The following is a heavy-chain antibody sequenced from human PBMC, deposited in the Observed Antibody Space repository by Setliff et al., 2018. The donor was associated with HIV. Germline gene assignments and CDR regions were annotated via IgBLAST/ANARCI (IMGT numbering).Heavy chain of an antibody. CDR3: ARDPTGLRLIGEEDGFDL. V-gene: IGHV1-69*13. Sequence: ASVKVSCKTSGGTFSRYAFNWVRQTPGQGLEWMGGIIPIFNIVNYAQKFQDRVTISADASTATTYMEVSSLRSEDTDVYYCARDPTGLRLIGEEDGFDLWGQGTLVTVSS. CDR1: GGTFSRYA. J-gene: IGHJ4*02. D-gene: IGHD3-16*01. CDR2: IIPIFNIV.